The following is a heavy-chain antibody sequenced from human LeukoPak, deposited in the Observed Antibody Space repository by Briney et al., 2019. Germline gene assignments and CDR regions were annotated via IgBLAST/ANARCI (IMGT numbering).Heavy chain of an antibody. D-gene: IGHD2-2*01. CDR2: IYYSGST. Sequence: SETLSLTCTVSGGSISSHYWSWIRQPPGKGLEWIGYIYYSGSTNYNPSLKSRVTISVDTSKSQFSLKLSSVTAADTAVYYCARVEGYCSSTSCYAFDIWGQGTMVTVSS. V-gene: IGHV4-59*11. J-gene: IGHJ3*02. CDR1: GGSISSHY. CDR3: ARVEGYCSSTSCYAFDI.